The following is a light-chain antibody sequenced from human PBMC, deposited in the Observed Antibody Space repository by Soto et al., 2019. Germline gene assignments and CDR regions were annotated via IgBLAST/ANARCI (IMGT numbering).Light chain of an antibody. J-gene: IGLJ2*01. V-gene: IGLV2-23*02. Sequence: QSALTQPASVSGSPGQSITISCTGTSSDVGSYNLVSWFQQHPGKAPKRMIYEVSKRPSGVSNRFSASKSGNTASLTISGLQAEDEADYYCCSYAGSVVFGGGTKLTVL. CDR2: EVS. CDR1: SSDVGSYNL. CDR3: CSYAGSVV.